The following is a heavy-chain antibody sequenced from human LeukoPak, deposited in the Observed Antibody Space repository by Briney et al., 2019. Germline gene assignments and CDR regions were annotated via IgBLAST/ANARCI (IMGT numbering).Heavy chain of an antibody. J-gene: IGHJ4*02. Sequence: SETLSLACTVSGGSITSYYWTWVRQPPGKGLEWIGSIYYSGSTNYNPSLKSRVTISVDTSKNQFSLKLSSVTAADTALYYCARENGYRYDYWGQGTLVTVSS. V-gene: IGHV4-59*01. CDR3: ARENGYRYDY. D-gene: IGHD5-18*01. CDR1: GGSITSYY. CDR2: IYYSGST.